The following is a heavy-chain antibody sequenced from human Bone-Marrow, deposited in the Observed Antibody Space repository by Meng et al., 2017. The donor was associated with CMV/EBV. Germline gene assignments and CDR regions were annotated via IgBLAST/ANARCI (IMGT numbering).Heavy chain of an antibody. CDR1: GFTFSSYS. CDR2: ISSSSSYI. J-gene: IGHJ4*02. D-gene: IGHD3-3*01. CDR3: ARDSGDYDFWSGYSMF. Sequence: GESLKIFCAASGFTFSSYSMNWVRQAPGKGLEWVSSISSSSSYIYYADSVKGRFTISRDNAKNSLYLQMNSLRAEDTAVYYCARDSGDYDFWSGYSMFWGQGTLVTVSS. V-gene: IGHV3-21*01.